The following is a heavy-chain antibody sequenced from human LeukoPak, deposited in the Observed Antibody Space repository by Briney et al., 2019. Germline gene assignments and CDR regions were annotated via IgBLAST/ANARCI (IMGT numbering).Heavy chain of an antibody. J-gene: IGHJ4*02. CDR2: INGNGDST. V-gene: IGHV3-23*01. D-gene: IGHD1-26*01. Sequence: GGSLRLSCAASGFTFNYYVMSWVRQAPGKGLDWVSSINGNGDSTYYADSVQSRFTISRDNSKKTLYLQMNSLRAEDTAVYYCTKRALGSAYYFDSGGQGTLVTVSS. CDR3: TKRALGSAYYFDS. CDR1: GFTFNYYV.